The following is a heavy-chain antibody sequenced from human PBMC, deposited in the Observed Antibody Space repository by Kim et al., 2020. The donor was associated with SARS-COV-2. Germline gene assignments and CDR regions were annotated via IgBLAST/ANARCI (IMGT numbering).Heavy chain of an antibody. Sequence: GGSLRLSCAPSGFTSDDYAMHWVRQAPGKGLEWVSLISGDGGSTYYADSVKGRFTISRDNSKNSLYLQMNSLRTEDTALYYCATANYDYIWGSYRKALRHNYWGQGTLVTVSS. J-gene: IGHJ4*02. CDR2: ISGDGGST. CDR3: ATANYDYIWGSYRKALRHNY. CDR1: GFTSDDYA. V-gene: IGHV3-43*02. D-gene: IGHD3-16*02.